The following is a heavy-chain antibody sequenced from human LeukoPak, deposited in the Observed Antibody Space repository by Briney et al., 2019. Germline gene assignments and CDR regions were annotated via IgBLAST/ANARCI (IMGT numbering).Heavy chain of an antibody. Sequence: PGGSLRLSCAASGFTFNSYAISWVRQAPGKGLEWVSVISGSGGDTYHADSVKGRFTISRDISKNTLYLQMNSLRAEDTAVYYCAKRLTARPVGYYYGLDVWGQGTTVTVSS. J-gene: IGHJ6*02. CDR1: GFTFNSYA. V-gene: IGHV3-23*01. D-gene: IGHD6-6*01. CDR3: AKRLTARPVGYYYGLDV. CDR2: ISGSGGDT.